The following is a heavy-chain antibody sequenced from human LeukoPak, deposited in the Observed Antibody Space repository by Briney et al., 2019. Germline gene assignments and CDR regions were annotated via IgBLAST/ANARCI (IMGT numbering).Heavy chain of an antibody. CDR3: ARGGRGSAWPLFDY. Sequence: SETLSLTRTVSGGSITSYYWNWIRQPAGKGRGWIGRMSINGRTNYNPSLNSRVTMSVDTSKNHFSLKLSSVTAADTAVYHCARGGRGSAWPLFDYWGRGTLVTVSS. CDR1: GGSITSYY. V-gene: IGHV4-4*07. CDR2: MSINGRT. D-gene: IGHD6-19*01. J-gene: IGHJ4*02.